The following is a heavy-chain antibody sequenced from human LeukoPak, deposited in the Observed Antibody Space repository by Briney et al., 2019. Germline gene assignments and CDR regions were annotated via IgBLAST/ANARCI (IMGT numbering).Heavy chain of an antibody. CDR2: IYYSGST. CDR1: GGSISSGDYY. D-gene: IGHD1-26*01. CDR3: AGVHLEWELQYLKFDP. Sequence: SRTLSLTCTVSGGSISSGDYYWSWIRQPPGKGLGWIGYIYYSGSTYYNPSLKSRVTISVDTSKNQFSLKLSSVTAADTAVYYCAGVHLEWELQYLKFDPWGQGTLVTVSS. V-gene: IGHV4-30-4*08. J-gene: IGHJ5*02.